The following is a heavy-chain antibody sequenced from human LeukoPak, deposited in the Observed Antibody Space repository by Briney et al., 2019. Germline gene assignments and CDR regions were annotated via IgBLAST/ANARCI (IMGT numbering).Heavy chain of an antibody. D-gene: IGHD2-2*01. CDR3: ARVWTPPQLLLNGDAFDI. CDR2: IYTSGST. J-gene: IGHJ3*02. V-gene: IGHV4-4*07. Sequence: PSETLSLTXAVSGGSISSYYWSWIRQPAGKGLEWIGRIYTSGSTNYNPSLKSRVTISVDTSKNQFSLKLSSVTAADTAVYYCARVWTPPQLLLNGDAFDIWGQGTMVTVSS. CDR1: GGSISSYY.